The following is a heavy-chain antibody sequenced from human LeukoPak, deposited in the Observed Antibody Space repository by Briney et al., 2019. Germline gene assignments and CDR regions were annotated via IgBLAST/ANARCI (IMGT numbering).Heavy chain of an antibody. V-gene: IGHV3-21*01. Sequence: GGSLRLSCAASGFTFSSYVMHWVRQAPGKGLEWVSSISSSSSYIYYADSVKGRFTISRDNAKNSLYLQMNSLRAEDTAVYYCARDGHFETGFDYWGQGTLVTVSS. CDR1: GFTFSSYV. CDR2: ISSSSSYI. J-gene: IGHJ4*02. D-gene: IGHD3-3*02. CDR3: ARDGHFETGFDY.